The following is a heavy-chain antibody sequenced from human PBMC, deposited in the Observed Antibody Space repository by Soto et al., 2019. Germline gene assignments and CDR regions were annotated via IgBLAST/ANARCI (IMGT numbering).Heavy chain of an antibody. J-gene: IGHJ6*02. V-gene: IGHV3-49*03. CDR2: IRSKAYGGTT. D-gene: IGHD5-12*01. CDR3: TRGYSGYDRPLYYYYGMDV. Sequence: GGSLRLSCTASGFTFGDYAMSWFRQAPGKGLEWVGFIRSKAYGGTTEYAASVKGRFTISRDDSKSIAYLQMNSLKTEDTAVYYCTRGYSGYDRPLYYYYGMDVWGQGTTVTVSS. CDR1: GFTFGDYA.